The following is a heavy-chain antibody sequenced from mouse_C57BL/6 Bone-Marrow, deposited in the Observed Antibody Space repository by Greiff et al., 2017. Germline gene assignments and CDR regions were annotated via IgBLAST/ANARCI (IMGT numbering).Heavy chain of an antibody. D-gene: IGHD2-2*01. J-gene: IGHJ2*01. V-gene: IGHV1-67*01. Sequence: VQLQQSGPELVRPGVSVKISCKGSGYTFTDYAMHWVTQSHDKSLEWIGVISTYYGDASYNQKFKDTATMTVDKSSSTAYMELARMTSEDSSVYYCARREIYYCYDGDYIDYWGQGTTLTVAS. CDR3: ARREIYYCYDGDYIDY. CDR1: GYTFTDYA. CDR2: ISTYYGDA.